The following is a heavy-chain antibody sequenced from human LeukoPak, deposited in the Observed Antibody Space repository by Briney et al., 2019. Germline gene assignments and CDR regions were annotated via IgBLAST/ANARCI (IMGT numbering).Heavy chain of an antibody. J-gene: IGHJ6*03. CDR1: GFTFSRYW. CDR3: YVLGDDYYYYYLHV. D-gene: IGHD3-10*02. Sequence: HPGGSLRLSCAASGFTFSRYWMHWVRHAPGKGLVWVSRINSDGSSTNYADSVKGRFTISRDNAKNTLYLQMNRLRAEDTAVYYCYVLGDDYYYYYLHVCGKGTTVTVSS. V-gene: IGHV3-74*01. CDR2: INSDGSST.